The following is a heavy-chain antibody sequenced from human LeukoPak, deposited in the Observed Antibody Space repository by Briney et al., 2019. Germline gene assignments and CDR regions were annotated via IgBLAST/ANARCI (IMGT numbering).Heavy chain of an antibody. CDR1: GGSISSSSYY. V-gene: IGHV3-21*04. CDR3: AKGGTAMPRGYFDY. CDR2: ISGSGSYK. D-gene: IGHD5-18*01. Sequence: ETLSLTCTVSGGSISSSSYYWGWVRLAPGKGLEWVSSISGSGSYKYYADSVKGRFSISRDNAQNSLFLQMNSLRAEDTAVYYCAKGGTAMPRGYFDYWGQGTLVTVSS. J-gene: IGHJ4*02.